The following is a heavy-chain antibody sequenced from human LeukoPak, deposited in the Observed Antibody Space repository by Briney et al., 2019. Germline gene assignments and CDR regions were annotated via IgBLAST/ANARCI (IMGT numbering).Heavy chain of an antibody. Sequence: GGSLRLSCAASGFTFSSYSMNWVRQAPGKGLEWVSYISSSSSTIYYADSVKGRFTISRDNATNSLYLQMNSLRAEDTAVYYCARSSSSWYTPFDYWGQGTLVTVSS. V-gene: IGHV3-48*01. CDR1: GFTFSSYS. J-gene: IGHJ4*02. D-gene: IGHD6-13*01. CDR2: ISSSSSTI. CDR3: ARSSSSWYTPFDY.